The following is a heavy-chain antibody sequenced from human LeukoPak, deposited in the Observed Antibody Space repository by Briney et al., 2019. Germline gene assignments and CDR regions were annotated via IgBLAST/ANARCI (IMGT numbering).Heavy chain of an antibody. CDR2: IYYSGST. Sequence: PSETLSLTCTVSGGSISSSSYYWGWIRQPPGKGLEWIGSIYYSGSTYYNPSLKSRVTISVDTSKNQFSLKLSSVTAADTAVYYCARFGGYSLPGFDYWGQGTLVTVSS. CDR3: ARFGGYSLPGFDY. J-gene: IGHJ4*02. CDR1: GGSISSSSYY. D-gene: IGHD6-13*01. V-gene: IGHV4-39*07.